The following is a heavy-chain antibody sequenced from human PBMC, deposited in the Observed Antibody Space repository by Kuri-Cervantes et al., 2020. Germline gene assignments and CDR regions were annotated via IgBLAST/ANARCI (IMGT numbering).Heavy chain of an antibody. CDR3: AKELYSYGLAY. CDR1: GFTFSSYG. J-gene: IGHJ4*02. V-gene: IGHV3-30*18. D-gene: IGHD5-18*01. CDR2: ISYDGSNK. Sequence: LSLTCAASGFTFSSYGMHWVRQAPGKGLEWVAVISYDGSNKYYADSVRGRFTISRDNSKNTLYLQMNSLRTEDTALYYCAKELYSYGLAYWGQGTLVTVSS.